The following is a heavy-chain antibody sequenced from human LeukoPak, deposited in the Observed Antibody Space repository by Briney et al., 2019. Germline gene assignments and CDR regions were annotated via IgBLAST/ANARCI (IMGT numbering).Heavy chain of an antibody. V-gene: IGHV5-51*01. J-gene: IGHJ6*02. Sequence: GESLKISCKGSGYSFTSYWIGWVRQMPGKGLEWMGIIYPGDSDIRCSPSVQGQVTISADKSINTAYLQWSSLKASDTAMYYCARRAIDTRYAMDVWGQGTTVTVSS. CDR2: IYPGDSDI. CDR3: ARRAIDTRYAMDV. D-gene: IGHD1-26*01. CDR1: GYSFTSYW.